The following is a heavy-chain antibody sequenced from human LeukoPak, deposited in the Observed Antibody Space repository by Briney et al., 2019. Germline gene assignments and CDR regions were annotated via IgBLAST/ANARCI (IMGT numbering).Heavy chain of an antibody. J-gene: IGHJ6*03. CDR2: IYTSGST. CDR3: ARQFKSGSYYRYYYYYMDV. V-gene: IGHV4-4*09. Sequence: SSETLSLTCTVSGGSTSSYYWSWLRQPPGKGLEWFGYIYTSGSTNYNPSLKSRVTISVDTSKNQFSLKLSSVTAADTAVYYCARQFKSGSYYRYYYYYMDVWGKGTTVTVSS. CDR1: GGSTSSYY. D-gene: IGHD1-26*01.